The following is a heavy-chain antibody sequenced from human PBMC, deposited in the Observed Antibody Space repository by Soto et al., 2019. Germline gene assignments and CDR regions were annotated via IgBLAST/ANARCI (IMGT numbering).Heavy chain of an antibody. J-gene: IGHJ3*02. Sequence: GGSLRLSCAASGFTVSSNYMSWVRQAPGKGLEWVSVIYSGGSTYYADSVKGRFTISRDNSKNTLYLQMNSLRAEDTAVYYCARDLEATIAAGGTGAFDIWGQGTMVTVSS. CDR3: ARDLEATIAAGGTGAFDI. D-gene: IGHD6-13*01. CDR1: GFTVSSNY. CDR2: IYSGGST. V-gene: IGHV3-53*01.